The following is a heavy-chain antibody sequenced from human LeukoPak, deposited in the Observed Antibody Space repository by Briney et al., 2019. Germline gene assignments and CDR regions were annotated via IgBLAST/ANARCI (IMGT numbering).Heavy chain of an antibody. V-gene: IGHV3-23*01. CDR2: ISGSGGIT. J-gene: IGHJ3*02. CDR3: ARGVSGTFDM. Sequence: PGGSLRLSCAASGFTFINFAMSWVRQAPGEGVEWVSAISGSGGITHYADSVRGRFTISRDNSKNTLYLHMNSLRAEDTAVYYCARGVSGTFDMWGQGTMVTVSS. CDR1: GFTFINFA.